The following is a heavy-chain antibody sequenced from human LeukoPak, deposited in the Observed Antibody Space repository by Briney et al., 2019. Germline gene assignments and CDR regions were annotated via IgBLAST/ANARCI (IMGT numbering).Heavy chain of an antibody. Sequence: GASVKVSCKASGYTFTSYGISWVRRAPGQGLEWMGWISAYNGNTNYAQKLQGRVTMTTDTSTSTAYMELRSLRSDDTAVYYCARDRVVAATEADFDYWGQGTLVTVSS. V-gene: IGHV1-18*01. CDR2: ISAYNGNT. CDR3: ARDRVVAATEADFDY. CDR1: GYTFTSYG. J-gene: IGHJ4*02. D-gene: IGHD2-15*01.